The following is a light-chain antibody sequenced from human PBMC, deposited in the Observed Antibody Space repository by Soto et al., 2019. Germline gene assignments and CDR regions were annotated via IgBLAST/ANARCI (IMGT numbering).Light chain of an antibody. CDR1: SSDVGGYNY. CDR2: EVN. Sequence: QSVLTQPPSASGSPGQSVTISCTGTSSDVGGYNYVSWFQHHPGKAPKLLIHEVNKRPSGAPDRFSGSKSGNTASLTVSGLQAEDEADYYCSSYGGNTLFVFGTGTKVTVL. CDR3: SSYGGNTLFV. V-gene: IGLV2-8*01. J-gene: IGLJ1*01.